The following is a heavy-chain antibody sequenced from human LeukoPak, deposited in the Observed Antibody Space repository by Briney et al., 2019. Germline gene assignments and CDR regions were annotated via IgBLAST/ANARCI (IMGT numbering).Heavy chain of an antibody. CDR1: GGTFSSYA. CDR2: IIPILGIA. J-gene: IGHJ5*02. D-gene: IGHD2-15*01. V-gene: IGHV1-69*04. CDR3: ARDPGWIVVVEGARLNP. Sequence: SVKVSCKASGGTFSSYALSWVRQAPGQGLEWMGRIIPILGIANYAQKFQGRVTITADKSTSTAYMELSSLRSEDTAVYYCARDPGWIVVVEGARLNPWGQGTLVTVSS.